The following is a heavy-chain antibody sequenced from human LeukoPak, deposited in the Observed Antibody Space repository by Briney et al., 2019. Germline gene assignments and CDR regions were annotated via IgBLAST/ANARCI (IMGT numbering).Heavy chain of an antibody. D-gene: IGHD3-10*01. CDR3: ARARGYFDL. CDR1: GDSVSSNSAA. J-gene: IGHJ2*01. Sequence: SQTRSLTCAISGDSVSSNSAAWSWIRQSPSRGLEWLGRTYYRSKWNNNYAISVQSRITINPDTSKNQFSLQLNSVTPEDTAVYYCARARGYFDLWGRGTLVTDCS. CDR2: TYYRSKWNN. V-gene: IGHV6-1*01.